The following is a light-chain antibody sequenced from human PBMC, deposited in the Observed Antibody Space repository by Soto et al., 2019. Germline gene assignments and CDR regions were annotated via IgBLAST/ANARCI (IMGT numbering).Light chain of an antibody. CDR3: QHYGDSLSIT. J-gene: IGKJ5*01. Sequence: EILFTQSPATLSLSPGARATLSCRASQSISYYLAWYQQIPGQAPRLLMYGAFNRANGIPARFSGSVSGTEFTLTLRRLEPGDFAFYYCQHYGDSLSITFGQGTRLEI. CDR1: QSISYY. V-gene: IGKV3-11*01. CDR2: GAF.